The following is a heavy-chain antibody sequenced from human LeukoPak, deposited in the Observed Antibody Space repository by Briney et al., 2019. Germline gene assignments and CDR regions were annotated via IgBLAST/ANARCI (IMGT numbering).Heavy chain of an antibody. CDR3: AREPRRVDFDWLFHTGDLDY. V-gene: IGHV3-21*01. CDR1: VFTFSSYS. Sequence: PGGSLRLSCAASVFTFSSYSMNWVRQAPGKGLEWVSSISSSSSYIYYADSVKGRFTISRDNAKNSLYLQMNSLRAEDTAVYYCAREPRRVDFDWLFHTGDLDYWGQGTLVTVSS. D-gene: IGHD3-9*01. CDR2: ISSSSSYI. J-gene: IGHJ4*02.